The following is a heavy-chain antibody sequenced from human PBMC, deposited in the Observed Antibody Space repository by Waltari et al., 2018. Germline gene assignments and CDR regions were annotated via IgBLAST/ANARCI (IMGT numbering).Heavy chain of an antibody. CDR3: ATLGGFSAGDDAFDI. V-gene: IGHV3-23*03. Sequence: VQLLESGGGLVQPGGSLRRSCAGSGFTFSSYAMSWVRQGPGEGLEWVSVIYSGGSSTYYADSVKGRFTISRDNSKNTLYLQMNSLRAEDTAVYYCATLGGFSAGDDAFDIWGQGTMVTVSS. J-gene: IGHJ3*02. D-gene: IGHD3-16*01. CDR1: GFTFSSYA. CDR2: IYSGGSST.